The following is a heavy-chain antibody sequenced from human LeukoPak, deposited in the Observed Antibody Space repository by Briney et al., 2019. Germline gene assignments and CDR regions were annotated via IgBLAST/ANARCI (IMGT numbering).Heavy chain of an antibody. CDR2: IYHSGST. V-gene: IGHV4-30-2*01. CDR1: GGSISSGGYS. D-gene: IGHD3-16*01. CDR3: ARLKLGAYFDL. J-gene: IGHJ2*01. Sequence: SETLSLTCAVSGGSISSGGYSWSWIRQPPGKGLEWIGYIYHSGSTYYNPSLESRVTISVDRSKNQFSLKLSSVTAADTAVYYCARLKLGAYFDLWGRGTLVTVSS.